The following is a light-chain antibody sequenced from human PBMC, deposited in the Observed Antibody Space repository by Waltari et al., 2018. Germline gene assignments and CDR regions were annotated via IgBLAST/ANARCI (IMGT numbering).Light chain of an antibody. V-gene: IGLV4-69*01. J-gene: IGLJ3*02. CDR2: VNSDGSH. CDR1: SGHSSNV. CDR3: QTGGHGNWV. Sequence: QLVLTQSPSASASLGASVKLTCTLSSGHSSNVIAWLQQQPEKGPRYLMKVNSDGSHSKGDKIPDRFSGSSSGAEHYLTISSLQSEDEADYYCQTGGHGNWVFGGGTKLTVL.